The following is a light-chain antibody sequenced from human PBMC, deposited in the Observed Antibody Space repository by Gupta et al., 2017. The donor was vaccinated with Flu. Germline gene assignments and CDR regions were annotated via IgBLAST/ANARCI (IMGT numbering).Light chain of an antibody. CDR1: QSLLHNNGYNY. V-gene: IGKV2-28*01. Sequence: EIVMTQSPLSLPVTPGEPASISCRSSQSLLHNNGYNYLDWYLQKPGQSPLLLIYLGSNRASGVPDRFSGSGSGTDFTLEISRVEAEDVGVYYCMQALQTPGTFGPGTKVDIK. CDR3: MQALQTPGT. J-gene: IGKJ3*01. CDR2: LGS.